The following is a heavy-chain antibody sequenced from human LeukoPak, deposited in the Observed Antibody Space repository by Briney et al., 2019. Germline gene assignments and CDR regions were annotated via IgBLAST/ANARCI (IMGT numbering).Heavy chain of an antibody. CDR2: IIPILGIA. V-gene: IGHV1-69*04. CDR3: ARVPHYDILTVSAFDI. Sequence: ASVKVSCKASGGTFSSYAISWVRQAPGQGLEWMGRIIPILGIANYAQKFQGRVTITADKSTSTAYMELSSLRSEDTAVYYCARVPHYDILTVSAFDIWGQGTMVTVSS. CDR1: GGTFSSYA. D-gene: IGHD3-9*01. J-gene: IGHJ3*02.